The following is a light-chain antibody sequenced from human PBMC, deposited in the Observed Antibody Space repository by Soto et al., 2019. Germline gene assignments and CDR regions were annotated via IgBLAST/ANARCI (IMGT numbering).Light chain of an antibody. CDR2: TNT. CDR3: QSFDSSLSASV. Sequence: QSVLTQPPSVSGAPGQRVTISCTGSSSNIGAGYDAHWYQQFPGTAPRLLIHTNTIRPSGVPDRFSGSKSGTSASLAIIGLQAEDEADYYCQSFDSSLSASVFGTGTKLTVL. V-gene: IGLV1-40*02. CDR1: SSNIGAGYD. J-gene: IGLJ1*01.